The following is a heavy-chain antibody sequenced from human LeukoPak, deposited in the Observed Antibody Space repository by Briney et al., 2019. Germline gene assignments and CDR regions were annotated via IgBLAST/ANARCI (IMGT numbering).Heavy chain of an antibody. J-gene: IGHJ4*02. CDR2: IYYSGST. Sequence: SETLSLTCTVSGGSISSSSYYWGWIRQPPGKGLEWIGSIYYSGSTYYNPSLKSRVTISVDTSKNQFSLKLSSVTAADTAVYYCSGHGGEHFDFWGQGTLVTVSS. V-gene: IGHV4-39*01. CDR1: GGSISSSSYY. D-gene: IGHD2-21*01. CDR3: SGHGGEHFDF.